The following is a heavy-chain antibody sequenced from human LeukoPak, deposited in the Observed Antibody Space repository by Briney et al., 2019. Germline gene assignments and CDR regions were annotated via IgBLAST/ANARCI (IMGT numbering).Heavy chain of an antibody. J-gene: IGHJ5*02. V-gene: IGHV4-61*05. CDR2: ISYSGST. Sequence: PSETLSLTCTVSGGSISSSYYYWGWIRQPPGKGLEWIGYISYSGSTKYNPSLKSRVTISVDTSKNQFSLKLSSVTAADTAVYYCARGTRWPYNWFDPWGQGTLVTVSS. CDR3: ARGTRWPYNWFDP. CDR1: GGSISSSYYY.